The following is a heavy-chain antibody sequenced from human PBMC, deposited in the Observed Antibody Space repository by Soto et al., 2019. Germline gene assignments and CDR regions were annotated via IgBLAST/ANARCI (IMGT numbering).Heavy chain of an antibody. J-gene: IGHJ6*02. CDR1: GFSLSGYA. V-gene: IGHV3-30-3*01. Sequence: QVHLAESGGGVVQPGKSLTLSCTASGFSLSGYAMHWVRQAPGKGLEWVAVISYDGVNKYYADSVKGRFTISKENSKNTLYLQINRLRREDTALYYCARVPPDFYYFYGLDVWGQGTTVTVSS. CDR3: ARVPPDFYYFYGLDV. CDR2: ISYDGVNK.